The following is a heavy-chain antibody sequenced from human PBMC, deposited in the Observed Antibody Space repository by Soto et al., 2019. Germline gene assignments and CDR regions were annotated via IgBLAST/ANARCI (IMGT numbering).Heavy chain of an antibody. V-gene: IGHV4-39*01. Sequence: QLQLQESGPGLVKPSETLSLTCTVSGGSISSSSYYWGWIRQPPGKGLKRIGSIYYSGSTYYNPSLKSRVTISVDTSKNQFSLKLSSVTAADTAVYYCARFTGGDWAWGRWFDPWGQGTVVTFSS. CDR2: IYYSGST. D-gene: IGHD3-16*01. CDR3: ARFTGGDWAWGRWFDP. CDR1: GGSISSSSYY. J-gene: IGHJ5*02.